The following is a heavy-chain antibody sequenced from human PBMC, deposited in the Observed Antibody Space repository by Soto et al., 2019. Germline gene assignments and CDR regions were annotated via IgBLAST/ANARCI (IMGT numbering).Heavy chain of an antibody. Sequence: GESLKISCKGSGYSFTSYWIGWVRQMPGKGLEWMGIIYPGDSDTRYSPSFQGQVTISADKSISTAYLQWSSLKASDTAMYYCARLVGYCSGGSCYWDRGGFDYWGQGTLVTVSS. CDR3: ARLVGYCSGGSCYWDRGGFDY. V-gene: IGHV5-51*01. CDR1: GYSFTSYW. D-gene: IGHD2-15*01. CDR2: IYPGDSDT. J-gene: IGHJ4*02.